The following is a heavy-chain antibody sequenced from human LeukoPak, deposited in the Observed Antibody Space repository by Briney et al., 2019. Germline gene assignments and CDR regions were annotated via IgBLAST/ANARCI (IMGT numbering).Heavy chain of an antibody. V-gene: IGHV3-21*01. CDR2: ISSSSSYI. D-gene: IGHD3-22*01. CDR1: GFTFSSYS. J-gene: IGHJ6*03. CDR3: ASRSSGYYPLYYYYMDV. Sequence: PGGSLRLSCAASGFTFSSYSMNWVRQAPGKGLEWVSSISSSSSYIYYADSVKGRFTISRDNAKNSLYLQMNSLRAEDTAVYYCASRSSGYYPLYYYYMDVWGKGTTVTVFS.